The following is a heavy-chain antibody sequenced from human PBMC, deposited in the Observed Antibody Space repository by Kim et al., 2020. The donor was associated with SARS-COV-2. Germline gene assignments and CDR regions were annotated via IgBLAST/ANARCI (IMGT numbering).Heavy chain of an antibody. Sequence: NPSLKSRVTISVDTSKNQFSLKLGSVTAADTAVYYCARAFMVRGVIGPDYWGQGTLVTVSS. CDR3: ARAFMVRGVIGPDY. D-gene: IGHD3-10*01. V-gene: IGHV4-31*02. J-gene: IGHJ4*02.